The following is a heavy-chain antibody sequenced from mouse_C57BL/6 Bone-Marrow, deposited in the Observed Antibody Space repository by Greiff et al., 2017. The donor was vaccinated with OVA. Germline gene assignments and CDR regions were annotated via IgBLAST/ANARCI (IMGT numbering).Heavy chain of an antibody. J-gene: IGHJ1*03. Sequence: QVQLQQPGAELVRPGSSVKLSCKASGYTFTSYWMHWVKQRPIQGLEWIGNIDPSDSETHYNQKFKDKATLTVDKSSSTAYMQLSSLTSEDSAVYYCAVFITTVVDWYFDVWGTGTTVTVSS. CDR3: AVFITTVVDWYFDV. CDR2: IDPSDSET. CDR1: GYTFTSYW. D-gene: IGHD1-1*01. V-gene: IGHV1-52*01.